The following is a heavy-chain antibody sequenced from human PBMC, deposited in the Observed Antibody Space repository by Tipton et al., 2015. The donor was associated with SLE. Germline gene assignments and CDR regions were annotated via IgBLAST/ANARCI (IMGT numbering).Heavy chain of an antibody. D-gene: IGHD2-2*01. Sequence: SLRLSCAASGFTFSRYSMNWVRQAPGKGLEWVSYISNSSSYIYYADSVKGRFTISRDSSKNTLYLQMNSLRAEDTAVYYCAKEAGSTSNYYYGMDVWGQGTTVTVSS. CDR3: AKEAGSTSNYYYGMDV. J-gene: IGHJ6*02. CDR2: ISNSSSYI. CDR1: GFTFSRYS. V-gene: IGHV3-21*05.